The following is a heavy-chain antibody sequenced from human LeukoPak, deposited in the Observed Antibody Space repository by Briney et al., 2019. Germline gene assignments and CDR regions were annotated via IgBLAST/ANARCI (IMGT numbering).Heavy chain of an antibody. Sequence: GVSLRLSCAASVFTFRNRWMHWAPQTPRKGLVWVSRISSDGSSTTYAHSVKSRFTISRDNAKNTLYLQMNNLRAEDTAMYYCARDQRVTGRPDIDYWGQGTLVIVYS. V-gene: IGHV3-74*03. CDR2: ISSDGSST. CDR1: VFTFRNRW. D-gene: IGHD6-6*01. J-gene: IGHJ4*02. CDR3: ARDQRVTGRPDIDY.